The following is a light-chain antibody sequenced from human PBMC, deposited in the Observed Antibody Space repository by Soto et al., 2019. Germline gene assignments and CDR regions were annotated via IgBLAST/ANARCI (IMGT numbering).Light chain of an antibody. CDR1: SSDVGNYNL. Sequence: QSALTQPASVSGSPGQSITISCTGTSSDVGNYNLVSWYQQHPGKAPKLMIYEVSKRPSGVSNRFSGSKSGNTASLTISGLQADDEADYYCCSYAGSRYVFGTGTKLTVL. CDR2: EVS. J-gene: IGLJ1*01. V-gene: IGLV2-23*02. CDR3: CSYAGSRYV.